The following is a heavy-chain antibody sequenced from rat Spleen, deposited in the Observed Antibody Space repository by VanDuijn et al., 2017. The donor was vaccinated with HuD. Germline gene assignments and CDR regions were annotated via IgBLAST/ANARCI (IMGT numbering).Heavy chain of an antibody. CDR3: ARRGRNYYALDY. CDR2: ISGSSGTI. CDR1: GFTFSDYG. Sequence: EVQLMESGGGLVQPGRSLKLSCVASGFTFSDYGMNWIRQAPGKGLEWVAYISGSSGTIYYADTVKGRFTISRDNARNTLYLQMDSLRSEDTATYYCARRGRNYYALDYWGQGVMVTVSS. D-gene: IGHD1-12*01. J-gene: IGHJ2*01. V-gene: IGHV5-34*01.